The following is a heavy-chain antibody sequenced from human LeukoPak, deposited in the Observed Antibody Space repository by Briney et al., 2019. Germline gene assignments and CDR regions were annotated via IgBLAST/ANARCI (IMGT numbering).Heavy chain of an antibody. CDR3: ARECGSGWYLNWFDP. J-gene: IGHJ5*02. V-gene: IGHV1-69*13. CDR2: IIPIFGTA. Sequence: GVSVKVSCKASGGTFSSYAISWVRQAPGQGLEWMGGIIPIFGTANYAQKFQGRVTITADESTSTAYMELSSLRSEDTAVYYCARECGSGWYLNWFDPWGQGTLVTVSS. D-gene: IGHD6-19*01. CDR1: GGTFSSYA.